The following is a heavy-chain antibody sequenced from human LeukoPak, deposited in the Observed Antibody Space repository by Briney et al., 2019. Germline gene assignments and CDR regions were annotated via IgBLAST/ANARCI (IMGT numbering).Heavy chain of an antibody. CDR3: ARSLARRGGSYYYMDV. Sequence: ASVKVSCKASGGTFSSYAISWVRQAPGQGLEWMGGIIPIFGTANYAQKFQGRVTITADVSTSTAYMELSSLRSEDTAVYYCARSLARRGGSYYYMDVWGKGTTVTVSS. D-gene: IGHD3-16*01. CDR1: GGTFSSYA. V-gene: IGHV1-69*13. J-gene: IGHJ6*03. CDR2: IIPIFGTA.